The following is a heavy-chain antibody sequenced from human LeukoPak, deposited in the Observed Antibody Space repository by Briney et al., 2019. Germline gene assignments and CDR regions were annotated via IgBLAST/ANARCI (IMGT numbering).Heavy chain of an antibody. J-gene: IGHJ4*02. CDR1: GFTFSSYA. CDR2: ISGSGGST. D-gene: IGHD6-19*01. CDR3: AREGYSSGWFRN. Sequence: PGGSLRLSCAASGFTFSSYAMSWVRQAPGKGLEWVSAISGSGGSTYYADSVKGRFTISRDISKNTLYLQMNSLKADDTAVYYCAREGYSSGWFRNWGQGTLVTVSS. V-gene: IGHV3-23*01.